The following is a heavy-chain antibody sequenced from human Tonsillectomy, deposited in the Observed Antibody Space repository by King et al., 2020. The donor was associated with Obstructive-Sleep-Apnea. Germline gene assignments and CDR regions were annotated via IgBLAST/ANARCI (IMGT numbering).Heavy chain of an antibody. Sequence: VQLVESGGGLVQPGGSRRLSCAASGFTFSSYAMSWVRQAPGKGLEWSSAISGSGGSPYYADSVKGRFTISRDNSKNTLYLQMNSLRAEDTAVYYCAKVAHTRLYGAPTITAFDYWGQGTLVTVSS. CDR2: ISGSGGSP. V-gene: IGHV3-23*04. CDR1: GFTFSSYA. CDR3: AKVAHTRLYGAPTITAFDY. D-gene: IGHD4-17*01. J-gene: IGHJ4*02.